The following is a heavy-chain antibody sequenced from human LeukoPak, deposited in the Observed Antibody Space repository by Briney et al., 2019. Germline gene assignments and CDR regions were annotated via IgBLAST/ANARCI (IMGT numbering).Heavy chain of an antibody. J-gene: IGHJ4*02. V-gene: IGHV4-59*01. CDR1: GGSISNYY. CDR2: IYYSGST. Sequence: SETLSLTCTVSGGSISNYYWSWIRQPPGKGLEWIGYIYYSGSTNYNPSLKSRVTISVDTSKNQFSLKLRSVTAADTAVYYCARLRGYYYDYCGQGTQVTVSS. D-gene: IGHD5-12*01. CDR3: ARLRGYYYDY.